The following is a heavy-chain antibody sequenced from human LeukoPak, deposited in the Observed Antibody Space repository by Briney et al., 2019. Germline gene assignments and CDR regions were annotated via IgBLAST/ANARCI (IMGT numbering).Heavy chain of an antibody. CDR3: ATFSTFYDSSGYNIDY. D-gene: IGHD3-22*01. CDR1: GFTFSSYA. V-gene: IGHV3-23*01. CDR2: ISGSGGST. Sequence: PGGSLRLPCAAFGFTFSSYAMSWVRQAPGKGLEWVSAISGSGGSTYYADSVKGRFTISRDNSKNTLYLQMNSLRAEDTAVYYCATFSTFYDSSGYNIDYWGQGTLVTVSS. J-gene: IGHJ4*02.